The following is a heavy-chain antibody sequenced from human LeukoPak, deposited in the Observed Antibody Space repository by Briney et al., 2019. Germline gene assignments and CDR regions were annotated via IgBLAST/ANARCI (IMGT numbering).Heavy chain of an antibody. CDR2: IYHSGST. J-gene: IGHJ4*02. V-gene: IGHV4-30-2*01. Sequence: SETLSLTCTVSGGSISSGGYYWSWIRQPPGKGLEWIGYIYHSGSTYYNPSLKSRVTISVDRSKNQFSLKLSSVTAADTAVYYCARDNYYGSGSYYKEGYWGQGTLVTVSS. D-gene: IGHD3-10*01. CDR3: ARDNYYGSGSYYKEGY. CDR1: GGSISSGGYY.